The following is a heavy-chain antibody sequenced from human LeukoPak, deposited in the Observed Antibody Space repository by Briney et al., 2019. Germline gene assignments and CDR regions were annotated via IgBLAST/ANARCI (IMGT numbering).Heavy chain of an antibody. V-gene: IGHV1-18*01. Sequence: ASVKVSCKASGYTFTSYGISWVRQAPGQGLEWMGWISAYNGNTNYAQKLQGRVTMTTDTSTSTAYMELRSLRSDDTAVYYYARSWCSSTSCYVRSFDYWGQGALVTVSS. D-gene: IGHD2-2*01. J-gene: IGHJ4*02. CDR2: ISAYNGNT. CDR3: ARSWCSSTSCYVRSFDY. CDR1: GYTFTSYG.